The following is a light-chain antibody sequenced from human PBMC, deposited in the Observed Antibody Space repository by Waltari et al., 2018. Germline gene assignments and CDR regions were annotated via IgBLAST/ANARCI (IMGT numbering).Light chain of an antibody. CDR1: QNITFY. CDR3: QQSYFMPRS. Sequence: ETQMTQSPSSLSASVGDRVAISCRASQNITFYLNWYQQKPLKPPKLLINAASTLQSGVPSRFRGSGSGTDFTLFISSLQPEDYGTYYCQQSYFMPRSFGPGTKV. V-gene: IGKV1-39*01. CDR2: AAS. J-gene: IGKJ3*01.